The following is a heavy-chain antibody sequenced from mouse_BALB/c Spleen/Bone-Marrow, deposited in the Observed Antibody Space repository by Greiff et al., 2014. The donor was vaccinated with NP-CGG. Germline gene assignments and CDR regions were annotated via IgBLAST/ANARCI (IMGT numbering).Heavy chain of an antibody. CDR2: IDPANGNT. J-gene: IGHJ2*01. CDR3: ASYVYGYYFDY. D-gene: IGHD2-2*01. CDR1: GFNIKDTY. V-gene: IGHV14-3*02. Sequence: VHVKQSGAELVKSGASVKLSCTASGFNIKDTYMHWVKQRPEQGLEWIGRIDPANGNTKYDPKFQGKATITADTSSNTAYLQLSSLTSDDTAVYYCASYVYGYYFDYWGQGTTLTVSS.